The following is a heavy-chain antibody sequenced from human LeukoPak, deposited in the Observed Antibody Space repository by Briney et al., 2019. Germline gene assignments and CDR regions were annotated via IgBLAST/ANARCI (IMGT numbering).Heavy chain of an antibody. J-gene: IGHJ4*02. V-gene: IGHV3-30*02. D-gene: IGHD2-8*02. Sequence: TGGSLRLSCAASGFTFSSYGMPWVRQAPGKGLEWVAFIRYDGSNKYYADSVKGRFTISRDNSKNTLYLQMNSLRAEDTAVYYCAKDTGILSYFDYWGQGTLVTVSS. CDR3: AKDTGILSYFDY. CDR1: GFTFSSYG. CDR2: IRYDGSNK.